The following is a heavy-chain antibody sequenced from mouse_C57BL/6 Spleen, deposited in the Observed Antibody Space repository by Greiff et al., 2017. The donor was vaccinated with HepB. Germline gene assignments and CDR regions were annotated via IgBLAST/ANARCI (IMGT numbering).Heavy chain of an antibody. V-gene: IGHV1-69*01. CDR1: GYTFTSYW. CDR2: IDPSDSYT. D-gene: IGHD2-3*01. Sequence: QVHVKQPGAELVMPGASVKLSCKASGYTFTSYWMHWVKQRPGQGLEWIGEIDPSDSYTNYNQKFKGKSTLTVDKSSSTAYMQLSSLTSEDSAVYYCARRGIYDGYWYFDVWGTGTTVTVSS. J-gene: IGHJ1*03. CDR3: ARRGIYDGYWYFDV.